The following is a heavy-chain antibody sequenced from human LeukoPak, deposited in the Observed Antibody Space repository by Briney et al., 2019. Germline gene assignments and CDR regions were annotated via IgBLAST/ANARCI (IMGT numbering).Heavy chain of an antibody. CDR3: ARDHYYNSSGYTFGY. CDR1: SGSFSGYH. V-gene: IGHV4-59*01. CDR2: VYSSGST. Sequence: PSETLSLTCAVYSGSFSGYHWSWIRQPPGKGLEWIGYVYSSGSTNYNPSLKGRVTISVDTSKNQFSLKLSSVTAADTAVYYCARDHYYNSSGYTFGYWGQGTLVTVSS. D-gene: IGHD3-22*01. J-gene: IGHJ4*02.